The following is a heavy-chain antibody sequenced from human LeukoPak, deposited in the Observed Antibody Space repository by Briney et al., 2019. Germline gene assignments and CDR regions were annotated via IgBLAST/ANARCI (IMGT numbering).Heavy chain of an antibody. CDR1: GGSFSGYY. CDR3: ARRPTYYYDSSGVDY. CDR2: INHSGST. D-gene: IGHD3-22*01. V-gene: IGHV4-34*01. J-gene: IGHJ4*02. Sequence: PSETLSLACAVYGGSFSGYYWSWIRQPPGKGLEWIGEINHSGSTNYNPSLKSRVTISVDTSKNQFSLKLSSVTAADTAVYYCARRPTYYYDSSGVDYWGQGTLVTVSS.